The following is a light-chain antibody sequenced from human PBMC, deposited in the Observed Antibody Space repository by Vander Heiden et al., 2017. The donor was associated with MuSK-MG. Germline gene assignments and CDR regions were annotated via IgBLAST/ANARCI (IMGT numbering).Light chain of an antibody. CDR1: SSDVGVYNY. Sequence: QSALTQPPSASGSPGQSVTISCTGTSSDVGVYNYVSWYQQHPGKAPKVSIYDVNKRPSGVPDRFSASRSGNTASLTISGLQPEDEADYYCSSYAGNNNCVFGTGTKVTGL. J-gene: IGLJ1*01. CDR3: SSYAGNNNCV. V-gene: IGLV2-8*01. CDR2: DVN.